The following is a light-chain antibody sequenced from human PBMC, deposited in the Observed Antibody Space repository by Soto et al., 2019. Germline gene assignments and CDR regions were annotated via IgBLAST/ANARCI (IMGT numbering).Light chain of an antibody. CDR2: GAS. CDR1: QSVNTN. V-gene: IGKV3-15*01. Sequence: EIVMTRSPATLSMSPGERVTLSCRASQSVNTNLAWYQHKPGQAPRLLIYGASTRATGIPARFSGTGSGTEFTLTISSLQSEDFAVYYCQQYNNWTWTFGQGTKVDIK. J-gene: IGKJ1*01. CDR3: QQYNNWTWT.